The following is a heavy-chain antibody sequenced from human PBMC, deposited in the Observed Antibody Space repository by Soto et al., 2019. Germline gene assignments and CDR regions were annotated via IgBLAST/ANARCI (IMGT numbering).Heavy chain of an antibody. V-gene: IGHV1-2*02. D-gene: IGHD6-13*01. CDR2: INPNSGGT. Sequence: SVKVSCKASGYTFTGYYMHWVRQAPGQGLEWMGWINPNSGGTNYAQKFQGRVTMTRDTSISTAYMELSRLRSDDTAVYYCARDGSSLSFIIAEAFNNWFHTRAQGTLVTVSA. J-gene: IGHJ5*02. CDR1: GYTFTGYY. CDR3: ARDGSSLSFIIAEAFNNWFHT.